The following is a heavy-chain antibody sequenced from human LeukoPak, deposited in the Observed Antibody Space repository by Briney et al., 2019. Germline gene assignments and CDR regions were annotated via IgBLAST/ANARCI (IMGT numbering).Heavy chain of an antibody. Sequence: GGSLRLSCAASGFTFSSYSMNWVRQAPGKGLEWVSSISSSSSYIYYADSVEGRFTISRDNAKNSLYLQMNSLRAEDTAVYYCARERIAVAEFDYWGQGTLVTVSS. CDR1: GFTFSSYS. CDR2: ISSSSSYI. D-gene: IGHD6-19*01. CDR3: ARERIAVAEFDY. V-gene: IGHV3-21*01. J-gene: IGHJ4*02.